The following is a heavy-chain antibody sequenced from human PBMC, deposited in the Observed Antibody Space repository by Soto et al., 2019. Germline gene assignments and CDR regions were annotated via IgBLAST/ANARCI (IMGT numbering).Heavy chain of an antibody. Sequence: GGSLRLSCAASGFTFSSNAMSWVRQAPGKGLEWVSGISGSGGSTYYADSVKGRFTISRDNSKNKLYLQMNSLRAEDTAVYYCAKCAEDIVVVVAARVRYMDDWGKGTTVTVSS. J-gene: IGHJ6*03. V-gene: IGHV3-23*01. CDR2: ISGSGGST. D-gene: IGHD2-15*01. CDR1: GFTFSSNA. CDR3: AKCAEDIVVVVAARVRYMDD.